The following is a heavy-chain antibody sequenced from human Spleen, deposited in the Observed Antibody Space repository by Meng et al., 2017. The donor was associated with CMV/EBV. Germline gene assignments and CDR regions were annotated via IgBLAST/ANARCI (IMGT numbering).Heavy chain of an antibody. V-gene: IGHV1-2*02. Sequence: ASVKVSCKASGYTFTGYYMHWVRQAPGQGLEWMVWINPNSGGTNYAQKFQGRVTMTRDTSISTAYMELNSLRAEDTAVYYCAKDRIRYQLLSARDYWGQGTLVTVSS. CDR3: AKDRIRYQLLSARDY. CDR1: GYTFTGYY. CDR2: INPNSGGT. J-gene: IGHJ4*02. D-gene: IGHD2-2*01.